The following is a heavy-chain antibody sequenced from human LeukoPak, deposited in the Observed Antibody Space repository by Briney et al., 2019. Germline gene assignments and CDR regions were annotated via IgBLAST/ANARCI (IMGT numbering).Heavy chain of an antibody. CDR3: ARGTPPLYYYDSSGYNSWDY. CDR1: GGSISSGDYY. J-gene: IGHJ4*02. CDR2: IYYSGST. D-gene: IGHD3-22*01. Sequence: PSQTLSLTCTVSGGSISSGDYYWSWIRQPPGKGLEWIGYIYYSGSTYYNPSLKSRVTISVDTSKNQFSLKLSSVTAADTAVYYCARGTPPLYYYDSSGYNSWDYWGQGTLVTVSS. V-gene: IGHV4-30-4*01.